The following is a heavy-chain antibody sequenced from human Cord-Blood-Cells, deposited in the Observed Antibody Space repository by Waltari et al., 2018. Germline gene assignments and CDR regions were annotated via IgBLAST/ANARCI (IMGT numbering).Heavy chain of an antibody. CDR1: GYSFTSYW. CDR3: VRLDSGYDFDY. Sequence: EVQLVQSGAEVKKPGESLKISCKGSGYSFTSYWIGWVRQMPGKGLEWMGSIFPVYSDTRSSPSFQVQVTISADKSISTAYMHWSSLKASDTAMYYCVRLDSGYDFDYWGQGTLVTVSS. J-gene: IGHJ4*02. CDR2: IFPVYSDT. D-gene: IGHD5-12*01. V-gene: IGHV5-51*01.